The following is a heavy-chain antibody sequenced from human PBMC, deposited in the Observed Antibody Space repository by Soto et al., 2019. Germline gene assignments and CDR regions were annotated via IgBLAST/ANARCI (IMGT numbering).Heavy chain of an antibody. Sequence: GYSFTSYWIGWVRQMPGKGPEWMGIIYPGDSDTRYSPSFQGQVTISADKSISTAYLQWSSLKASDTAMYYCARYLEYSSSWPLDYWGQGTLVTVSS. D-gene: IGHD6-13*01. CDR3: ARYLEYSSSWPLDY. V-gene: IGHV5-51*01. CDR1: GYSFTSYW. CDR2: IYPGDSDT. J-gene: IGHJ4*02.